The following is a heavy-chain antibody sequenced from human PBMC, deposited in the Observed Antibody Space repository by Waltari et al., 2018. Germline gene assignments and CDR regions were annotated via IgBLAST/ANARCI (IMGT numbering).Heavy chain of an antibody. CDR2: IYHSGST. CDR1: GYSTSGRYH. V-gene: IGHV4-38-2*01. J-gene: IGHJ5*02. Sequence: VQLQESGPGLGKPSETLSRTCAFSGYSTSGRYHWVVSRATPGQGLEWNGSIYHSGSTYYNPSLKSRVTISVDTSKNQFSLKLSSVTAADTAVYYCARRFGELTLENWFDPWGQRTLVTVSS. D-gene: IGHD3-10*01. CDR3: ARRFGELTLENWFDP.